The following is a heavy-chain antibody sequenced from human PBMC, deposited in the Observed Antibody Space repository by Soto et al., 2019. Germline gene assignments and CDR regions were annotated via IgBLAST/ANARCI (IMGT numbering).Heavy chain of an antibody. V-gene: IGHV4-59*01. J-gene: IGHJ5*02. CDR2: VYYSGSS. CDR3: ARDYLLEGFDT. D-gene: IGHD3-3*01. Sequence: SETLSLTCTVSNGSISTYYWTWVRQPPAKGLEWIGYVYYSGSSNYNPSLKSRVGMSIDTSKNQFSLELKSVTAADTATYHGARDYLLEGFDTCGQVILVAVSS. CDR1: NGSISTYY.